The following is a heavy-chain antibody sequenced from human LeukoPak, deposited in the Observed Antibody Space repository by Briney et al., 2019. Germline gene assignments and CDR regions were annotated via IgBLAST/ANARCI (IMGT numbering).Heavy chain of an antibody. Sequence: ASVKVSSKASGYTFTSYGISWVRQAPGQGLEWMGWISAYNCNTNYAQKLQGRVTMTTDTSTSTAYMELRSLRSDETAVYYCARSPGRVVVPAAVVWYFDLGGRGILVTVS. D-gene: IGHD2-2*01. CDR3: ARSPGRVVVPAAVVWYFDL. V-gene: IGHV1-18*04. CDR1: GYTFTSYG. J-gene: IGHJ2*01. CDR2: ISAYNCNT.